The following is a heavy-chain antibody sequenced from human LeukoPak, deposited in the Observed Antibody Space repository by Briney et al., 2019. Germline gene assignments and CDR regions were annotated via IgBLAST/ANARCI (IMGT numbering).Heavy chain of an antibody. Sequence: ASVKVSCKASGYTFTSYDINWVRQATGQGLEWMGWMNPNSGNTGYAQKFQGRVTMTRNTSISTAYMELSSLRSEDTAVYYCARAHAVLWFGITGAFDIWGQGTMVTVSS. CDR3: ARAHAVLWFGITGAFDI. CDR2: MNPNSGNT. D-gene: IGHD3-10*01. J-gene: IGHJ3*02. CDR1: GYTFTSYD. V-gene: IGHV1-8*01.